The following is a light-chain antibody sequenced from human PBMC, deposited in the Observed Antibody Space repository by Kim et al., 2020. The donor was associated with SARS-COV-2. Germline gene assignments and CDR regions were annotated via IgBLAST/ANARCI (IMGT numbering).Light chain of an antibody. Sequence: AMGPTVRITCRGDSLRSYYASWYQKKPGQTPVLVIYGKNNRPSGIPDRFSGSRSGNTASLTITGAQAEDEADYYCNSRDSSGNHVVFGGGTQLTVL. CDR3: NSRDSSGNHVV. J-gene: IGLJ2*01. CDR2: GKN. CDR1: SLRSYY. V-gene: IGLV3-19*01.